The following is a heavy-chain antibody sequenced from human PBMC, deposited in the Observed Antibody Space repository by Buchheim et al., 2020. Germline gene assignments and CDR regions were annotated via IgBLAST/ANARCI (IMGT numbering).Heavy chain of an antibody. V-gene: IGHV3-7*01. CDR1: GFTFSGYW. J-gene: IGHJ4*02. CDR3: ARGHTSSAGIY. Sequence: EVQLVESGGGLVQPGGSLRLSCRGSGFTFSGYWMSWVRQAPGKGLEWVANINKDGSERYHVDSVKGRFTVSRDNAEKSLFLQMNSLRGKDTAVYYCARGHTSSAGIYWGQGTL. CDR2: INKDGSER. D-gene: IGHD6-13*01.